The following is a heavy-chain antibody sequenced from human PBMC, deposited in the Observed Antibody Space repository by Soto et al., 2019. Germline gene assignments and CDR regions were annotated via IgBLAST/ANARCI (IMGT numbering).Heavy chain of an antibody. CDR1: GFTFSSYA. D-gene: IGHD6-13*01. CDR3: APTGGYSSSWTGWFDP. Sequence: QTGGSLRLSCAASGFTFSSYAMSWVRQAPGKGLEWVSAISGSGGSTYYADSVKGRFTISRDNSKNTLYLQMNSLRAEDTAVYYCAPTGGYSSSWTGWFDPWGQGTLVTVSS. J-gene: IGHJ5*02. CDR2: ISGSGGST. V-gene: IGHV3-23*01.